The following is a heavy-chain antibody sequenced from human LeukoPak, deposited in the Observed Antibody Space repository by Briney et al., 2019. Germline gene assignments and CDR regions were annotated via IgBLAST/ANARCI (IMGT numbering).Heavy chain of an antibody. CDR3: ARAGSYRGYFDY. Sequence: SETLSLTGAVSGGSISSSNWWSWVRQPPGKGLEWIGEIYHSGRTNYNPSLKSRFTISIDTSKNQFSLQLSSVTAADTAVYYCARAGSYRGYFDYWGQGTLVTVSS. V-gene: IGHV4-4*02. CDR2: IYHSGRT. J-gene: IGHJ4*02. CDR1: GGSISSSNW. D-gene: IGHD1-26*01.